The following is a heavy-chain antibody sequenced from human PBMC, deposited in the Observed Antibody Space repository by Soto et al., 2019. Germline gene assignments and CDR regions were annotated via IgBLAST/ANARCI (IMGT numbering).Heavy chain of an antibody. Sequence: QLQLQESGPGLVKPSETLSLTCTVSGGSISSSNYYWGWIGQPPGKGLEWIGSIFYSGSTYYNPSLKSRVTISVETSQNQFSMQLSSVTAADTAVYYCATQEVGGSYVYTFDPWGQGPLVSVSS. V-gene: IGHV4-39*01. CDR1: GGSISSSNYY. J-gene: IGHJ5*02. CDR3: ATQEVGGSYVYTFDP. CDR2: IFYSGST. D-gene: IGHD1-26*01.